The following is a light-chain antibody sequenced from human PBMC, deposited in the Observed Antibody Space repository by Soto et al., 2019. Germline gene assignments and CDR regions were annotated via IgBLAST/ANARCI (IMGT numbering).Light chain of an antibody. CDR1: QSLSTY. V-gene: IGKV3D-15*01. CDR2: TIT. J-gene: IGKJ1*01. CDR3: QQYNNWPPWT. Sequence: VLTQSPGTLSLSPGERATLSCRASQSLSTYLAWNQQKPGQAPRLLIYTITTRATRVPDRFSGGGSGTDFTLNISGLQSEDFAVYSCQQYNNWPPWTFGQGTKVDSK.